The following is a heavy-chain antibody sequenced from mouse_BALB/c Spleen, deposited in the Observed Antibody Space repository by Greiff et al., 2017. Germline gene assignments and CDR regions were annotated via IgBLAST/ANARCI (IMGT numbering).Heavy chain of an antibody. CDR3: TIPLLRPYAMDY. D-gene: IGHD1-2*01. CDR2: INPSNGRT. J-gene: IGHJ4*01. CDR1: GYTFTSYW. V-gene: IGHV1S81*02. Sequence: QVQLKQPGAELVKPGASVKLSCKASGYTFTSYWMHWVKQRPGQGLEWIGEINPSNGRTNYNDKFKRKATLTVDKSSSTAYMQLSSLTSEDSAVYYCTIPLLRPYAMDYWGQGTSVTVSS.